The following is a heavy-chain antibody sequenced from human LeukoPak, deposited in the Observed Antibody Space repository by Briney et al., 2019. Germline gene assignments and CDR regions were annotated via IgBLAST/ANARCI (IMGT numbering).Heavy chain of an antibody. D-gene: IGHD3-22*01. J-gene: IGHJ6*02. CDR2: IWYGGSNK. CDR1: GFTFSSYG. CDR3: ARDVLTYYYDSPATMDV. Sequence: TGGSLRLSCAASGFTFSSYGMHWVRQAPGKGLEWVAVIWYGGSNKYYADSVKGRFTISRDNSKNTLYLQMNSLRAEDTAVYYCARDVLTYYYDSPATMDVWGQGTTVTVSS. V-gene: IGHV3-33*08.